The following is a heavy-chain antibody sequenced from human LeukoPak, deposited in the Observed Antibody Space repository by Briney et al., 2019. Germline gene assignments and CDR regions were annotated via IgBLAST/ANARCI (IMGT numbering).Heavy chain of an antibody. J-gene: IGHJ6*02. Sequence: PSETLSLTCTVYGGSFSGYYWSWIRQPPGNGLELIGKINHNGSTNYNPSLNSQITISVDTSKNQFYLTLSSVTAADTAVYYCARADVDGPNYYHYGIDVWGQGTTVTVSS. D-gene: IGHD2-21*01. CDR1: GGSFSGYY. CDR3: ARADVDGPNYYHYGIDV. CDR2: INHNGST. V-gene: IGHV4-34*01.